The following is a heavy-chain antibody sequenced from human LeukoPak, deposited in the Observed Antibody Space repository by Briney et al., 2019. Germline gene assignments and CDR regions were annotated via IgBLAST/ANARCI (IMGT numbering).Heavy chain of an antibody. D-gene: IGHD3-22*01. V-gene: IGHV1-24*01. CDR1: GYTLTELS. CDR2: FDPEDGET. Sequence: GASVKVSCKVSGYTLTELSMHWVRQAPGKGLEWMGGFDPEDGETIYAQKFQGRVTMTEDTSTDTAYMELSSLRSEDTAVYYCATDRACDSSGYSDDAFDIWGQGTMVTVSS. J-gene: IGHJ3*02. CDR3: ATDRACDSSGYSDDAFDI.